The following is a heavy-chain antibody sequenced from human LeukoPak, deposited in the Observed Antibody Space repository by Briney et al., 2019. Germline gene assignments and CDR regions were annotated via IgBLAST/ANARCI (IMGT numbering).Heavy chain of an antibody. Sequence: SETLSLTCTVSGGSISSYYWSWIRQPPGKGLEWIGYIYYSGSTNYNPSLKSRVTISVDTSKNQFSLKLSSVTAADAAVYYCARGVRGDYAVYYYYYGMDVWGQGTTVTVSS. CDR2: IYYSGST. D-gene: IGHD2-21*02. J-gene: IGHJ6*02. CDR3: ARGVRGDYAVYYYYYGMDV. V-gene: IGHV4-59*01. CDR1: GGSISSYY.